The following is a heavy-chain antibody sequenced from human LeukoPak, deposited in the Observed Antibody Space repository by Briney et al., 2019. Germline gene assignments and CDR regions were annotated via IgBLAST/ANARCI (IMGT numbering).Heavy chain of an antibody. CDR1: GFTFSSYG. J-gene: IGHJ4*02. V-gene: IGHV3-7*01. CDR2: IKEDGSET. Sequence: GGSLRLSCAASGFTFSSYGMSWVRQAAGKGLEWVANIKEDGSETYYADSVMGRFTISRDNAENSLFLQMTSLRAEDTAVYYCARRTTIFPRRYFFDYWGQGTLVTVSS. CDR3: ARRTTIFPRRYFFDY. D-gene: IGHD3-3*01.